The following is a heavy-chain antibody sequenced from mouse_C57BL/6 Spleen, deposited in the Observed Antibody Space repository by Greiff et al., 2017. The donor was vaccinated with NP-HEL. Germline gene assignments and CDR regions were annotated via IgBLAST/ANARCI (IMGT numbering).Heavy chain of an antibody. Sequence: QVQLQQSGPELVKPGASVKISCKASGYSFTSYYIHWVKQRPGQGLEWIGWIYPGSGNTKYNEKFKGKATLTADTSSSTAYMQLSSLTSEDSAVYYCARYPSPYYGSSYGAMDYWGQGTSVTVSS. CDR3: ARYPSPYYGSSYGAMDY. D-gene: IGHD1-1*01. V-gene: IGHV1-66*01. CDR1: GYSFTSYY. CDR2: IYPGSGNT. J-gene: IGHJ4*01.